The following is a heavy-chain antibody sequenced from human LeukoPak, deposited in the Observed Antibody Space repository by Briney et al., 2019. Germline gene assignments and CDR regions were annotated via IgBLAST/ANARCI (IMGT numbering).Heavy chain of an antibody. Sequence: LSLTCAVYGGSFSGYYWSWIRQPPGKGLEWIGYIYHSGSTYYNPSPKRRVTISVDTSKNQFSLNLSSVTAADTAVYYCARDYSGYGRFDYWGQGTLVTVSS. CDR3: ARDYSGYGRFDY. V-gene: IGHV4-30-4*01. D-gene: IGHD5-12*01. CDR1: GGSFSGYY. J-gene: IGHJ4*02. CDR2: IYHSGST.